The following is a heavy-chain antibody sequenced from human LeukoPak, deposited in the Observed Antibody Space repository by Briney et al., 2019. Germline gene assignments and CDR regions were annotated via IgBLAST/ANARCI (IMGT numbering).Heavy chain of an antibody. V-gene: IGHV4-30-4*01. CDR1: GGSISSGDYY. Sequence: SQTLSLTCTVSGGSISSGDYYWSWIRQPPGKGLEWIVYIYYSGSTYYNPSLKSRVTISVDTSKNQFSLKLSSVTAADTAVYYCARGGLWFGELLYLSEAPYFDYWGQGTLVTVSS. CDR3: ARGGLWFGELLYLSEAPYFDY. D-gene: IGHD3-10*01. CDR2: IYYSGST. J-gene: IGHJ4*02.